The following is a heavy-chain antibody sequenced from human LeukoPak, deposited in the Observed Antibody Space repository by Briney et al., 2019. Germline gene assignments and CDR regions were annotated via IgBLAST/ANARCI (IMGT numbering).Heavy chain of an antibody. CDR2: ISSSSSYI. CDR3: ARSGITMVRGVKPYYFDY. D-gene: IGHD3-10*01. V-gene: IGHV3-21*01. J-gene: IGHJ4*02. Sequence: GGSLRLSCAASGFTFSSYSMNWVRQAPGKGLEWVSSISSSSSYIYYADSVKGRFTSSRDNAKNSLYLQMNSLRAEDTAVYYCARSGITMVRGVKPYYFDYWGQGTLVTVSS. CDR1: GFTFSSYS.